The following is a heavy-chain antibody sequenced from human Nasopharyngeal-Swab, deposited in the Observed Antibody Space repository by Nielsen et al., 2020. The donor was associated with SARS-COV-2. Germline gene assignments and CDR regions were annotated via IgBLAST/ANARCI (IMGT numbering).Heavy chain of an antibody. CDR2: LSGTGEST. J-gene: IGHJ6*03. Sequence: VCQAAGTGLVWVSTLSGTGESTYYADSVTGRFAISRDNSNNTLYLQMHGLRAEDTAIYFCAKAWAAAGLPFYYYMDVWGKGTTVTVSS. V-gene: IGHV3-23*01. CDR3: AKAWAAAGLPFYYYMDV. D-gene: IGHD6-13*01.